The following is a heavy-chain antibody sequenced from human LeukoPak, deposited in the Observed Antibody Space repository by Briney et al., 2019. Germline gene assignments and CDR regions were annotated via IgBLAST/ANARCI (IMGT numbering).Heavy chain of an antibody. CDR2: INHSGST. Sequence: PSETLSLTCAVYGGSFSGYYWSWIRQPPGKGLEWIGEINHSGSTNYNPSLKSRVTISVDTSKNQFSLKLSSVTAADTAVYYCARLLDLRFGYSSGWYSPYFDYWGQGTLVTVSS. D-gene: IGHD6-19*01. V-gene: IGHV4-34*01. CDR3: ARLLDLRFGYSSGWYSPYFDY. CDR1: GGSFSGYY. J-gene: IGHJ4*02.